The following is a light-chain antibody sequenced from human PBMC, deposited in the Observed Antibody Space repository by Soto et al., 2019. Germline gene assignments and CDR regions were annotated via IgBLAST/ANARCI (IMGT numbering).Light chain of an antibody. CDR2: DVS. Sequence: QSVLTQPASVSGAAGQAIAISCNGTSSDVGAFNYVSWYQQHPGKAPKFMIFDVSSRPSGVSDRFSGSKSGNTASLTISGLQTEDEADYYCASYTTSSTYVFGTGTKVTV. V-gene: IGLV2-14*03. J-gene: IGLJ1*01. CDR1: SSDVGAFNY. CDR3: ASYTTSSTYV.